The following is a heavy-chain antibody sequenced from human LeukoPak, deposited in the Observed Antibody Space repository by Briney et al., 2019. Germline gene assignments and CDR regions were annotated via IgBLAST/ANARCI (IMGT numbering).Heavy chain of an antibody. J-gene: IGHJ4*02. CDR1: GFSFSSFP. CDR2: IKQDGYEK. Sequence: GGSLRLSCEASGFSFSSFPMTWVRQAPGKGLEWLANIKQDGYEKYYADSVKGRFTISRDNAKNTVYLQMNSLRAEDTAVYYCARGKYGGYFIDYWGQGTLVTVSS. V-gene: IGHV3-7*01. D-gene: IGHD5-12*01. CDR3: ARGKYGGYFIDY.